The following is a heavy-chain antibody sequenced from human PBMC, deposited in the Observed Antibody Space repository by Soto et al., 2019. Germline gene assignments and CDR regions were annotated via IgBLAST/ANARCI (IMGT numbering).Heavy chain of an antibody. CDR3: AKSLSRETRATGGWFDP. D-gene: IGHD5-12*01. J-gene: IGHJ5*02. CDR1: GFTFSSYA. V-gene: IGHV3-23*01. Sequence: EVQLLESGGGLVQPGGSLRLSCAASGFTFSSYAMSWVRQAPGKGLEWVSAISGSGGSTYYADSVKGRFTISRDNSKNTLYLQMNSLRADDTAVYYCAKSLSRETRATGGWFDPWGQGTLVTVSS. CDR2: ISGSGGST.